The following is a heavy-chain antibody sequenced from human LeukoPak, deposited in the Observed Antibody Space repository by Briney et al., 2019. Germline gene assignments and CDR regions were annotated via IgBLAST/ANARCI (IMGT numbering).Heavy chain of an antibody. Sequence: PGGSLRLSYSASGFTFSSYAMHRVRQAPGKGLEYVSAISSNWWSTYYADSVKGRFTISRDNSKNTLYLQMSSLRAEDTAVYYCVKGARVYCSSTSCYAGVDWYLDLWGRGTLVTVSS. J-gene: IGHJ2*01. V-gene: IGHV3-64D*06. CDR2: ISSNWWST. D-gene: IGHD2-2*01. CDR1: GFTFSSYA. CDR3: VKGARVYCSSTSCYAGVDWYLDL.